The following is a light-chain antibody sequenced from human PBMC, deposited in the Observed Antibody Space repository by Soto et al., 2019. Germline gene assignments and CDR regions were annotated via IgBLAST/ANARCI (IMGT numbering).Light chain of an antibody. CDR2: RNN. J-gene: IGLJ3*02. V-gene: IGLV1-47*01. CDR3: AAWDDSLSGTWV. Sequence: QSVLTQPPSASGTPGQRGTISCSGSSSNIGRNYVYWYQQLPGTAPKLLIYRNNQRPSGVPDRFSGSKSGTSASLAISGRRSEDEAEYYCAAWDDSLSGTWVFGGGTKLTVL. CDR1: SSNIGRNY.